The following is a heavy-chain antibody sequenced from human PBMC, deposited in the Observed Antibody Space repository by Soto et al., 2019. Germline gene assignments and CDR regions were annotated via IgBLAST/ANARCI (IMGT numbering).Heavy chain of an antibody. D-gene: IGHD5-18*01. CDR3: ARGSELWPY. CDR2: VYSSGRT. Sequence: SETLSLTCTVSVGSISSYYWSWIREPPGKGLEWIGYVYSSGRTSYNPSLRSRVTISVDTSNNQFSLDLSSVTAADTAVYYCARGSELWPYWGKGTLVTVSS. J-gene: IGHJ4*02. CDR1: VGSISSYY. V-gene: IGHV4-59*01.